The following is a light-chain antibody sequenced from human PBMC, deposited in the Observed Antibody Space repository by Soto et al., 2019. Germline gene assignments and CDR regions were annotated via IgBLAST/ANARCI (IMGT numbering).Light chain of an antibody. CDR2: AAS. CDR3: QHPNSFPLT. V-gene: IGKV1-12*01. CDR1: QGISSW. Sequence: DIQMTQSPSSVSASVGDRVTITCRASQGISSWLAWYQQKPGKAPKLLIYAASSLQSGVPSRFSGSGSVTYFTLTISRLPPEDFASYYSQHPNSFPLTFAGGTKVDIK. J-gene: IGKJ4*01.